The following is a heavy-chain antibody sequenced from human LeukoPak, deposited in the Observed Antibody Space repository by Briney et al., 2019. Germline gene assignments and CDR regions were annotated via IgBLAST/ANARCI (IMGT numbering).Heavy chain of an antibody. V-gene: IGHV3-66*02. J-gene: IGHJ4*02. CDR2: IYSCGST. CDR3: ASRDY. Sequence: GGSLRLSCAASGFTFSSYWMSWVRQAPGKGLEWVSVIYSCGSTYYADSVKGRYTISRDNSKNTLYLQMNSLRAEDTAVYYCASRDYWGQGTLVTVSS. CDR1: GFTFSSYW.